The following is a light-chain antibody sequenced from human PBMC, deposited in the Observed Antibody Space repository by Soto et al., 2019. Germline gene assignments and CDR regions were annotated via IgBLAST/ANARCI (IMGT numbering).Light chain of an antibody. CDR1: SSDVGSYNL. J-gene: IGLJ1*01. V-gene: IGLV2-23*01. CDR3: CSYAGITTYYV. Sequence: QSALTQPASVSGSPGQSITISCTGTSSDVGSYNLVSWYQQHPGEAPKLMIYGGTKRHSGVSNRFSGSKSGNTASLTISGLQAEDEADYYCCSYAGITTYYVFGTGTQLTVL. CDR2: GGT.